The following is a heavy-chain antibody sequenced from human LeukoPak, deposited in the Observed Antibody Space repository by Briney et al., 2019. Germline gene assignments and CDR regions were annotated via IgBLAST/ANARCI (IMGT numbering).Heavy chain of an antibody. V-gene: IGHV3-30*18. CDR2: MSFDGSNT. CDR1: GFTFSSYG. D-gene: IGHD2-2*01. Sequence: GRSLRLSCAASGFTFSSYGMHWVREAPGKGLEWVTVMSFDGSNTYYADSVKGRFSISRDTSTPTLYLQMNNLRPEDTAVYYCAKDKDGCSSSSCHYYYAMHVWGQGTTVTVSS. CDR3: AKDKDGCSSSSCHYYYAMHV. J-gene: IGHJ6*02.